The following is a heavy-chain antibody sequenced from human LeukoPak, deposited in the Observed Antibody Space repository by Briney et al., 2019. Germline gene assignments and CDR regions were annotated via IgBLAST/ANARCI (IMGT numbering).Heavy chain of an antibody. Sequence: GASVKVSCKASGYTFTSYGISWVRQAPGQGLEWMGWISAYNGNTNYAQKLQGRVTMTTDTSTSTAYMELRSLRSDDTAVYYCARVDIYYDSSGYYSSWFDPWGQGTLVIVSS. V-gene: IGHV1-18*01. CDR2: ISAYNGNT. J-gene: IGHJ5*02. CDR3: ARVDIYYDSSGYYSSWFDP. CDR1: GYTFTSYG. D-gene: IGHD3-22*01.